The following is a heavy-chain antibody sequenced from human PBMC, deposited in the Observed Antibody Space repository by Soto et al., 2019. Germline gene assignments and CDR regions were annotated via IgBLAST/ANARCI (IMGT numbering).Heavy chain of an antibody. D-gene: IGHD1-1*01. V-gene: IGHV3-74*01. CDR1: GFDFSYYW. CDR3: TRGLRPSSAGTGAY. CDR2: IDPDGTTT. J-gene: IGHJ1*01. Sequence: GSLRLSCVTSGFDFSYYWIHWIRQAPGKGLVWVSRIDPDGTTTNYADSVKGRFTVSRDNAKDTAYLQMDSLTADDTALYYCTRGLRPSSAGTGAYWGPGTLVTVSS.